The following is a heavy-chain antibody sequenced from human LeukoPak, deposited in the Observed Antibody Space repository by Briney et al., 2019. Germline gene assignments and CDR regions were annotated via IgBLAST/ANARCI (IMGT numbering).Heavy chain of an antibody. D-gene: IGHD4-17*01. Sequence: GGSLKISCKGPGYSFTNYWIGWVRQMPGKGLEWMGIINPSDSDTRYSPSFQGQVTISADKSTSTAYLQWSSLKASDTAMYYCARQGTTVTHEGAFDIWGQGTMVPVS. CDR3: ARQGTTVTHEGAFDI. CDR2: INPSDSDT. CDR1: GYSFTNYW. V-gene: IGHV5-51*01. J-gene: IGHJ3*02.